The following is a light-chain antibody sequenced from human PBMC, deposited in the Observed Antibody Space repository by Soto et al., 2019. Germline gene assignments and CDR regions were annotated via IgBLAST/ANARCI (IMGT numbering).Light chain of an antibody. V-gene: IGKV3-11*01. CDR1: QSVGTF. Sequence: EIVLTQSPATLSLSPGERATPSCRASQSVGTFFAWYQQKPGQAPRLLIYDASNRATGIPARFSGSGSGTDFTLTISSLEPEDFAVYYCQQCNSWPQWTFGQGT. J-gene: IGKJ1*01. CDR3: QQCNSWPQWT. CDR2: DAS.